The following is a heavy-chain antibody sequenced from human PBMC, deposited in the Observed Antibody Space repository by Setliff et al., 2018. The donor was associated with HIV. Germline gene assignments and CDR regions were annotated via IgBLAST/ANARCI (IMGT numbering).Heavy chain of an antibody. V-gene: IGHV3-23*01. CDR2: ISGSGDST. CDR1: GFTFSDYY. J-gene: IGHJ5*02. Sequence: PGGSLRLSCTASGFTFSDYYMSWIRQAPGKGLEWVSAISGSGDSTFYADSVQGRFTISRDNSKNTLYLQMNSLRAEDTAVYYCAKAQWLLSHWGFDPWGQGTLVTVSS. D-gene: IGHD3-3*01. CDR3: AKAQWLLSHWGFDP.